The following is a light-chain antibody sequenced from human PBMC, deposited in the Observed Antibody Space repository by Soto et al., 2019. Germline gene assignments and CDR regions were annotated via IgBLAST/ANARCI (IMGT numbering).Light chain of an antibody. CDR3: AAWDDSLSGVV. Sequence: QSVLTQPPSASGTPGQRVTISCSGSSSNIGSNYVYWYQQLPGTAPKLLIYRNNQRPSGVPDRLSGSKSGTSASLAISGLRSEDEADYDCAAWDDSLSGVVFGGGTKLTVL. V-gene: IGLV1-47*01. CDR1: SSNIGSNY. J-gene: IGLJ2*01. CDR2: RNN.